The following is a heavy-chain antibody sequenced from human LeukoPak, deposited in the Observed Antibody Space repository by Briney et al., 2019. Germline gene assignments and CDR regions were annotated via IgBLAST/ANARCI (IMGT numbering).Heavy chain of an antibody. Sequence: GASVKVSCKASGYAFSTNAISWVRQAPGQGLEWMGWISAYNGNTNYAQKLQGRVTMTTDTSTSTAYMELRSLRSDDTAVYYCAREGVGGRDTAMVPPIYYYYYGMDVWGQGTTVTASS. CDR1: GYAFSTNA. V-gene: IGHV1-18*01. J-gene: IGHJ6*02. CDR2: ISAYNGNT. CDR3: AREGVGGRDTAMVPPIYYYYYGMDV. D-gene: IGHD5-18*01.